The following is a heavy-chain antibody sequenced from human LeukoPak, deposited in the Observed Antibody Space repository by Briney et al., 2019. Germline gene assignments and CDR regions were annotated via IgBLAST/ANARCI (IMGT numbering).Heavy chain of an antibody. J-gene: IGHJ4*02. D-gene: IGHD3-16*01. CDR2: INPNSGDT. V-gene: IGHV1-2*02. Sequence: ASVTVSCTASGYTFTGFHIHWVRQAPGQGLEYMGWINPNSGDTNYAQKFQGRVTMTRDTSISTAYMELSSLRFDDTAVYYCTTSPGDPFDYWGQGTLVTVSS. CDR3: TTSPGDPFDY. CDR1: GYTFTGFH.